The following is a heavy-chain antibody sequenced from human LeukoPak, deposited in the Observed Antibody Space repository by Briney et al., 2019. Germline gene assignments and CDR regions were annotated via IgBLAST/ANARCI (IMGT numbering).Heavy chain of an antibody. CDR1: GFTFSNYG. Sequence: GRSLRLSCAASGFTFSNYGMHWARQAPGKGLEWVAVIWYDGSNKYYADSVMGRFTISRDNSKNTLYLQMNSLRAEDTAVYYCSGLPKSHAFDIWGQGTMVTVSS. J-gene: IGHJ3*02. CDR3: SGLPKSHAFDI. CDR2: IWYDGSNK. D-gene: IGHD5-12*01. V-gene: IGHV3-33*01.